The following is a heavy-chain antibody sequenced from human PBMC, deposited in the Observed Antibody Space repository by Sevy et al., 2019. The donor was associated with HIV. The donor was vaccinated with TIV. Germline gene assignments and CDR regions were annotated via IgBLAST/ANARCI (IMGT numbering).Heavy chain of an antibody. Sequence: GGSLRLSCAASGFTLSSYWMNWVRQAPGKGLEWVANIKQDGSEKYYVDSVKGRFTISRDNAKNSLYLQMNGLRAEDTAVYYCARWRGGLDVWGQGTTVTVSS. D-gene: IGHD3-16*01. CDR3: ARWRGGLDV. J-gene: IGHJ6*02. CDR2: IKQDGSEK. CDR1: GFTLSSYW. V-gene: IGHV3-7*01.